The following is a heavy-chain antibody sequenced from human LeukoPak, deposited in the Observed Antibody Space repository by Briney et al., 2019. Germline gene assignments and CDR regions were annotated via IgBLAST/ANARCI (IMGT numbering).Heavy chain of an antibody. CDR1: GGSISSYY. CDR2: IYYSGST. J-gene: IGHJ3*02. Sequence: SETLSLTCTVSGGSISSYYWSWIRQPPGKGLEWIGYIYYSGSTNYNPSLKSRVTISVDTSKNQFSLKLSSVTPEDTAVYYCASDNLYYYGRGVLEYAFDIWGQGTMVTVSS. D-gene: IGHD3-10*02. CDR3: ASDNLYYYGRGVLEYAFDI. V-gene: IGHV4-59*12.